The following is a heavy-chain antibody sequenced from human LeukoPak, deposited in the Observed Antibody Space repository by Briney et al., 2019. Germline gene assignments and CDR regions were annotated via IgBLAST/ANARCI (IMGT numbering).Heavy chain of an antibody. D-gene: IGHD6-13*01. J-gene: IGHJ3*02. V-gene: IGHV1-18*01. CDR3: AYSSSWYMAFDI. CDR2: ISAYNGNT. Sequence: ASVKVSCKASGYTFTSYGISWVRQAPGQGLEWMGWISAYNGNTNYAQKLQGRVTITTDTSTSTAYMELRSLRSDDTAVYYCAYSSSWYMAFDIWGQGTMVTVSS. CDR1: GYTFTSYG.